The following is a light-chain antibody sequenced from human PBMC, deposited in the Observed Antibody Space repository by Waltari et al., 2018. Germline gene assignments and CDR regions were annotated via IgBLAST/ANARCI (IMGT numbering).Light chain of an antibody. V-gene: IGLV2-14*01. CDR1: SSDVGGYNS. CDR2: EVS. Sequence: QSALTQPASVSGSPGQSITIPCTGTSSDVGGYNSVPWYQQHPGKAPKLMIYEVSNRPSGVSNRFSGSKSGNTASLTISGLQAEDEADYYCSSYTSSSTRVFGTGTKVTVL. J-gene: IGLJ1*01. CDR3: SSYTSSSTRV.